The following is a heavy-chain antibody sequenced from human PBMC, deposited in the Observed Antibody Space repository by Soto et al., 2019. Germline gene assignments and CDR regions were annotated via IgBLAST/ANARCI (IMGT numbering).Heavy chain of an antibody. Sequence: HGESLKISCKGSGYSFTSYWIGWVRQMPGKGLEWMGIIYPGDSDTRYSPSFQGQVTISADKSISTAYLQWSSLKASDTAMYYCARGQVVTSYMNDAFDIWGQGTMVTVSS. D-gene: IGHD2-2*01. J-gene: IGHJ3*02. CDR3: ARGQVVTSYMNDAFDI. CDR2: IYPGDSDT. CDR1: GYSFTSYW. V-gene: IGHV5-51*01.